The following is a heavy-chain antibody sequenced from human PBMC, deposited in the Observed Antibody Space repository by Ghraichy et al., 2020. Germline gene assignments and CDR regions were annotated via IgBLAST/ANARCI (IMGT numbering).Heavy chain of an antibody. CDR1: GYTFTGYY. J-gene: IGHJ6*02. V-gene: IGHV1-2*02. CDR3: ARAESTHKDSRWLQLYGDYYYYYGMDV. Sequence: ASVKVSCKASGYTFTGYYMHWVRQAPGQGLEWMGWINPNSGGTNYAQKFQGRVTMTRDTSISTAYMELSRLRSDDTAVYYCARAESTHKDSRWLQLYGDYYYYYGMDVWGQGTTVTVSS. D-gene: IGHD5-24*01. CDR2: INPNSGGT.